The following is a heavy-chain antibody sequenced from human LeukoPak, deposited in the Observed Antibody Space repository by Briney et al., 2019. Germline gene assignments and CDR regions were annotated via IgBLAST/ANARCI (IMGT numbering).Heavy chain of an antibody. CDR2: IYTSGST. CDR3: AREESGYSYGGYYYYYMDV. V-gene: IGHV4-4*07. J-gene: IGHJ6*03. Sequence: SETLSLTCTVSGGSISSYYWSWIRQPAGKGLEWIVRIYTSGSTNYNPSLKSRVTMSVDTSKNQFSLKLSSVTAADTAVYYCAREESGYSYGGYYYYYMDVWGKGTTVTVSS. D-gene: IGHD5-18*01. CDR1: GGSISSYY.